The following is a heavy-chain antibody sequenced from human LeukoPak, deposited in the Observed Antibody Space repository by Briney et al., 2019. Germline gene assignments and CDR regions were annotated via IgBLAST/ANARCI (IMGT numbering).Heavy chain of an antibody. V-gene: IGHV4-59*12. J-gene: IGHJ6*03. CDR2: IYYSGST. CDR3: ARYVSAANYYYYMDV. CDR1: GGSISSYY. D-gene: IGHD2-2*01. Sequence: SETLSLTCTVSGGSISSYYWSWIRQPPGKGLGWIGYIYYSGSTNYNPSLKSRVTISVDTSKNQFSLKLSPVTAADTAVYYCARYVSAANYYYYMDVWGKGTTVTVSS.